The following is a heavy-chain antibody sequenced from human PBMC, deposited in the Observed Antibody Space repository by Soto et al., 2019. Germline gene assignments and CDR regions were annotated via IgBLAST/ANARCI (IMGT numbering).Heavy chain of an antibody. Sequence: QVQLQQWGAGLLKPSETLSLTCAVYGGSFSGYYWSWIRQPPGKGLEWIGEINHSGSTNYNPSLKSRATISVDTSKNQFSLKLSSVTAADTAVYYCASKGTPYSSGWHPKVRPKNKKNWFDPWGQGTLVTVSS. CDR2: INHSGST. J-gene: IGHJ5*02. V-gene: IGHV4-34*01. CDR3: ASKGTPYSSGWHPKVRPKNKKNWFDP. D-gene: IGHD6-19*01. CDR1: GGSFSGYY.